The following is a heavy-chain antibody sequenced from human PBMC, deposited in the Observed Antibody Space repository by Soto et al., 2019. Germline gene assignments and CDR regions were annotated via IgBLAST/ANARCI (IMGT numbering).Heavy chain of an antibody. CDR2: ISAYNGNT. CDR3: ARFFYCSGGSCYSFAAFDI. CDR1: GYTFTSYG. Sequence: EASVKVSCKASGYTFTSYGISWVRQAPGQGLEWMGWISAYNGNTNYAQKLQGRVTMTTDTSTSTAYMELRSLRSDDTAVYYCARFFYCSGGSCYSFAAFDIWGQGTMVTVSS. D-gene: IGHD2-15*01. J-gene: IGHJ3*02. V-gene: IGHV1-18*01.